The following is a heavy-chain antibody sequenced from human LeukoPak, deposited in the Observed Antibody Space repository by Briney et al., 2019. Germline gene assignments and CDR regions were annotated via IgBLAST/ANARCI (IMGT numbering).Heavy chain of an antibody. Sequence: GGSLRLSCAASGFILSSHGMSWVRQAPGKRLEWVSTVTSRGGTDYTDSVKGRFITSRDNSKNTLLLQMNSLRAEDTAVYYCATTRPYGTTWAGAFEDWGQGTPVTVSS. CDR2: VTSRGGT. V-gene: IGHV3-23*01. CDR3: ATTRPYGTTWAGAFED. CDR1: GFILSSHG. J-gene: IGHJ4*01. D-gene: IGHD6-19*01.